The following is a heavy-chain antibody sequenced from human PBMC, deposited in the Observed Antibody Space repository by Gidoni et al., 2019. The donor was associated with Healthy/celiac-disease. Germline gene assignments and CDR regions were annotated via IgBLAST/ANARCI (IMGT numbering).Heavy chain of an antibody. CDR3: AKDQSYYDFWSGFDAFDI. J-gene: IGHJ3*02. D-gene: IGHD3-3*01. CDR1: GFPFSSYG. Sequence: QVQLVESGGGVVQPGRSLRLSCAASGFPFSSYGLHWVRQAPGKGLEWVAVISYDGSNKYYADSVKGRFTISRDNSKNTLYLQMNSLRAEDTAVYYCAKDQSYYDFWSGFDAFDIWGQGTMVTVSS. CDR2: ISYDGSNK. V-gene: IGHV3-30*18.